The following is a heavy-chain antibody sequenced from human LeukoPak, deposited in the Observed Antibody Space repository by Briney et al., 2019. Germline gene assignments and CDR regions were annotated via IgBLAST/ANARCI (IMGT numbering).Heavy chain of an antibody. J-gene: IGHJ5*02. V-gene: IGHV1-46*01. CDR3: SRGYCSSTSCYAWFDP. Sequence: GASVKVSGKGSGSTFTLYYMHWVRHGPGQGLEWMGTINPSGGSTNYAQRFQGRVTMTRDTSTSTFDMELRSLRSEDKAVYYCSRGYCSSTSCYAWFDPWGQGTLVTVSS. CDR1: GSTFTLYY. CDR2: INPSGGST. D-gene: IGHD2-2*01.